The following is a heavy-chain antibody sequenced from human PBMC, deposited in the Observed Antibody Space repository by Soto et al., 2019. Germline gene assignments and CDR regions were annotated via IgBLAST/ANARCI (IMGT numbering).Heavy chain of an antibody. CDR1: GGSISSYY. V-gene: IGHV4-59*01. J-gene: IGHJ4*02. CDR3: ARVGHYYDSTGVQWANFVDY. D-gene: IGHD3-22*01. Sequence: PSETLSLTCTVSGGSISSYYWSWIRQPPGKGLEWIGYIYYSGSTNYNPSLKSRVTISVYTSKNQFSLKLSSVTAADTAVYYCARVGHYYDSTGVQWANFVDYWGQGAMVTVSS. CDR2: IYYSGST.